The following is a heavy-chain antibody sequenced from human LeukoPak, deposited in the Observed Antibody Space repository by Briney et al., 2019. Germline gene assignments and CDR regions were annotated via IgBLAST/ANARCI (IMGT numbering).Heavy chain of an antibody. V-gene: IGHV1-46*01. CDR1: GYTSTSYY. D-gene: IGHD6-13*01. CDR2: INPSGGST. Sequence: ASVKVSCKASGYTSTSYYMHWVRQAPGQGLEWMGIINPSGGSTSYAQKFQGRVTMTRDTSTSTVYMELSSLRSEDTAVYYCARLSWYSSSWYEVYYFDYWGQGTLVTVSS. J-gene: IGHJ4*02. CDR3: ARLSWYSSSWYEVYYFDY.